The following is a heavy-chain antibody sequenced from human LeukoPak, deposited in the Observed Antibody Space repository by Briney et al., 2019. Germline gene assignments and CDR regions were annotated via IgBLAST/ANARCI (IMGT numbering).Heavy chain of an antibody. V-gene: IGHV3-30-3*01. Sequence: GGSLRVSCAASGFTFSSYAMRWVRQAPGKGLEWVAGISYDGSNKYYADSVKGRFTISRDNAKNSLYLQMSSLRAEDTALYRCARDPRGGSGSRFDHWGQGTLVTVSS. CDR2: ISYDGSNK. J-gene: IGHJ4*02. CDR3: ARDPRGGSGSRFDH. D-gene: IGHD3-10*01. CDR1: GFTFSSYA.